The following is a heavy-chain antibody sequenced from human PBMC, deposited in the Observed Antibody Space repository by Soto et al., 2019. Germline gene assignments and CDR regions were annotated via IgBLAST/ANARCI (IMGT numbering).Heavy chain of an antibody. J-gene: IGHJ4*02. D-gene: IGHD6-6*01. Sequence: GGSLRLSCAASGFTFSSYAMHWVRQAPGKGLERVAVISYDGSNKYYADSVKGRFTISRDNSKNTLYLQMNSLRAEDTAVYYCAREGIAARPFDYWGQGTLVTVSS. V-gene: IGHV3-30-3*01. CDR1: GFTFSSYA. CDR2: ISYDGSNK. CDR3: AREGIAARPFDY.